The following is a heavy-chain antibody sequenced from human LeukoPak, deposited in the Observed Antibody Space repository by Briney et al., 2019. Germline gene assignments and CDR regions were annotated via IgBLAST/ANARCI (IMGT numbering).Heavy chain of an antibody. CDR1: GFTFSSYG. Sequence: GGSLRLSCAASGFTFSSYGMHWVRQAPGKGLEWVAVISYDGSNKYYADSAKGRFTISRDNSKNTLYLQMNSLRAEDTAVYYCAKDIVALRSNSATVTIFDYWGQGTLVTVSS. CDR3: AKDIVALRSNSATVTIFDY. CDR2: ISYDGSNK. J-gene: IGHJ4*02. D-gene: IGHD4-17*01. V-gene: IGHV3-30*18.